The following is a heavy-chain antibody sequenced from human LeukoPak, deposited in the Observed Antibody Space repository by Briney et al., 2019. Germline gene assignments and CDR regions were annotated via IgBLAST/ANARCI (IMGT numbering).Heavy chain of an antibody. D-gene: IGHD2-15*01. CDR1: GGSISSGSYY. V-gene: IGHV4-61*02. CDR2: IYTSGST. J-gene: IGHJ6*03. CDR3: ARTTEGYCRGGSCYYFYYYMDV. Sequence: SETLSLTCTVSGGSISSGSYYGSWIRQPAGKGLEWIGRIYTSGSTNYNPSLKSRVTISVDTSKNQFSLKLSSVTAADTAVYYCARTTEGYCRGGSCYYFYYYMDVWGKGTTVTVSS.